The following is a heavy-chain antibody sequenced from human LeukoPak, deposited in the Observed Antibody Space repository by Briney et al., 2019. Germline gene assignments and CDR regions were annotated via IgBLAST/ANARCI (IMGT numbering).Heavy chain of an antibody. J-gene: IGHJ6*03. V-gene: IGHV4-4*02. CDR2: IYHSGST. D-gene: IGHD2-2*01. Sequence: PSGTLSLTCAVSGGSISSSNWWSWVRQPPGKGLEWIGEIYHSGSTNYNPSLKSRVTISVDKSKNQFSLKLSSVTAADTAVYYCAREPTLPFDIVVVPAASYYYMDVWGKGTTVTVSS. CDR3: AREPTLPFDIVVVPAASYYYMDV. CDR1: GGSISSSNW.